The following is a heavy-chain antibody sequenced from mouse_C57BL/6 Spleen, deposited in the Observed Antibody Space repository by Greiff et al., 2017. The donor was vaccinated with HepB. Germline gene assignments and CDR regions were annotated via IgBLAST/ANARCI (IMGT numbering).Heavy chain of an antibody. J-gene: IGHJ4*01. CDR1: GFTFSDYY. D-gene: IGHD1-1*01. CDR3: AKSLTVVAPYYAMDY. V-gene: IGHV5-12*01. CDR2: ISNGGGST. Sequence: VVESGGGLVQPGGSLKLSCAASGFTFSDYYMYWVRQTPEKRLEWVAYISNGGGSTYYPDTVKGRFTISRDNAKNTLYLQMSRLKSEDTAMYYCAKSLTVVAPYYAMDYWGQGTSVTVSS.